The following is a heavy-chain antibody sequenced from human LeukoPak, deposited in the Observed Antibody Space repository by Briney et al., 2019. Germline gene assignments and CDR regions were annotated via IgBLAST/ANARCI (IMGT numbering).Heavy chain of an antibody. CDR3: ARWTTTYLDY. CDR1: RYTFTNYY. CDR2: TDPIGGST. Sequence: GASVKVSCKASRYTFTNYYIHWVRQAPGQGLEWMGITDPIGGSTNYAQKFQGRVTMTRDTSTSTVYMELSSLRSEDSAVYYCARWTTTYLDYWGQGTLVTVSS. D-gene: IGHD4-11*01. V-gene: IGHV1-46*01. J-gene: IGHJ4*02.